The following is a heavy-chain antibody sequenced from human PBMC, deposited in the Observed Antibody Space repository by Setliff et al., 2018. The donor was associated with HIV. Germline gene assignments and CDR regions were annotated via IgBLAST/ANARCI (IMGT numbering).Heavy chain of an antibody. Sequence: PGGSLRLSCAASGFTFSTFAMNWVRHAPGKGLEWVSAVSGSGAATDYADSVKGRFTISSDNSKNTLYLQMNSLRAEDTAIYYCAKEPSTCLAARPALCGYFDYWGQGTPVTVSS. CDR1: GFTFSTFA. CDR2: VSGSGAAT. V-gene: IGHV3-23*01. D-gene: IGHD6-6*01. J-gene: IGHJ4*02. CDR3: AKEPSTCLAARPALCGYFDY.